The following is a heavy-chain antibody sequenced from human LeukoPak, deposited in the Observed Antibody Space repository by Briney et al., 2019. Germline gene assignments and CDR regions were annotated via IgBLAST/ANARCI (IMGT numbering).Heavy chain of an antibody. V-gene: IGHV3-7*03. CDR1: GFTFSSYW. Sequence: GGSLRLSCAASGFTFSSYWMSWVRQAPGKGLEWVANIKQDGSEKYYVDSVKGRFTISRDNAKNSLYLQMNSLRAEDTAVYYCARGSREIWFGELTYYFDYWGQGTLVTVSS. CDR2: IKQDGSEK. CDR3: ARGSREIWFGELTYYFDY. D-gene: IGHD3-10*01. J-gene: IGHJ4*02.